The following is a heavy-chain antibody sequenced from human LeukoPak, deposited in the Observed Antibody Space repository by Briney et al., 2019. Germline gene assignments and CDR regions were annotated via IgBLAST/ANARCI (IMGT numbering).Heavy chain of an antibody. CDR3: ARNKYYYGSGNYGVPNWFDP. D-gene: IGHD3-10*01. V-gene: IGHV4-4*07. Sequence: SQTLSLTCTVAGGSLSSSYWGWIRQPAGKGLEWIGRIYTSGSTNYNPSPKSRVTMSVDTSKNQYSLKLSSVTATDTAVYYCARNKYYYGSGNYGVPNWFDPWGQGTLVTVSS. J-gene: IGHJ5*02. CDR2: IYTSGST. CDR1: GGSLSSSY.